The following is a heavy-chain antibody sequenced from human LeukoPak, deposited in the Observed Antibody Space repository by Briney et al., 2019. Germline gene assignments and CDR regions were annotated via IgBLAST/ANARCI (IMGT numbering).Heavy chain of an antibody. CDR3: ARDTYYYDSSGYYYFDY. CDR1: GGSISSGGYY. CDR2: IYYSGST. Sequence: SQTLSLTCTVSGGSISSGGYYWSWIRQHPGKGLEWIGYIYYSGSTYYNPSLKSRVTISVDTSKNQFSLKLSSVTAADTAVYYCARDTYYYDSSGYYYFDYWGQGTLVTVSS. J-gene: IGHJ4*02. V-gene: IGHV4-31*03. D-gene: IGHD3-22*01.